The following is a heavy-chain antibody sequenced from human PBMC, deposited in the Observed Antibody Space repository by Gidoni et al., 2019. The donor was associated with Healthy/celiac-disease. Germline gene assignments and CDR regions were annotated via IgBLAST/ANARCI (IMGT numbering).Heavy chain of an antibody. CDR1: GGSISRRNW. D-gene: IGHD3-10*01. J-gene: IGHJ4*02. Sequence: QVQLQESGPGLVKPSGTLSLTCAVSGGSISRRNWWSWVRRPPGKGLEWIGEIYHSGSTNYNPSLKSRVTISVDKSKNQFSLKLSSVTAADTAVYYCARASYYGSGSYYFDYWGQGTLVTVSS. CDR2: IYHSGST. V-gene: IGHV4-4*02. CDR3: ARASYYGSGSYYFDY.